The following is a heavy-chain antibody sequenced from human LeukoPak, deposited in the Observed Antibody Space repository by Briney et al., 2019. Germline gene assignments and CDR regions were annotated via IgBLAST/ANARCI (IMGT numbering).Heavy chain of an antibody. Sequence: KPSETLSLTCAVYGGSFSGYYWSWIRQPPGKGLEWIGEINHSGSTNYNPSLKSRVTISVDTSKNQFSLKLSSVTAADTAVYYCARGSLDDSSGYFQLDYWGQGTLVTVSS. CDR1: GGSFSGYY. CDR3: ARGSLDDSSGYFQLDY. V-gene: IGHV4-34*01. D-gene: IGHD3-22*01. J-gene: IGHJ4*02. CDR2: INHSGST.